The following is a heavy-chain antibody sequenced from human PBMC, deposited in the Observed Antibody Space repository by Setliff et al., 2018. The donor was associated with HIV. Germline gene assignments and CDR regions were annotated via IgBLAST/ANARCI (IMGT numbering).Heavy chain of an antibody. CDR2: INPNSGDT. CDR3: ARVPSEYYNFWSGYSTPFDY. D-gene: IGHD3-3*01. Sequence: ASVKVSCKASGYIFTDYYMYWVRQAPGQELGWMGRINPNSGDTYYAQKLQGRVTMTTNTSTSTAYMELRSLRSDDTAVYYCARVPSEYYNFWSGYSTPFDYWVQGTLVTV. CDR1: GYIFTDYY. V-gene: IGHV1-2*06. J-gene: IGHJ4*02.